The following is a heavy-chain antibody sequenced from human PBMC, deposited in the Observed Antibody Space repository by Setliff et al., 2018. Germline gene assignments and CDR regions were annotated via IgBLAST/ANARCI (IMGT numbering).Heavy chain of an antibody. CDR2: IFHDGRDI. J-gene: IGHJ4*01. D-gene: IGHD7-27*01. Sequence: GSLRLSCAASGFSFSSYAMHWVRQAPGKGLEWVAIIFHDGRDIYYGDSVQGRFAISRDNSKNTLYLQMNSLRSDDTAVYYCAGVHWTTNWFLHYWGQGTLVTVSS. CDR3: AGVHWTTNWFLHY. V-gene: IGHV3-30*03. CDR1: GFSFSSYA.